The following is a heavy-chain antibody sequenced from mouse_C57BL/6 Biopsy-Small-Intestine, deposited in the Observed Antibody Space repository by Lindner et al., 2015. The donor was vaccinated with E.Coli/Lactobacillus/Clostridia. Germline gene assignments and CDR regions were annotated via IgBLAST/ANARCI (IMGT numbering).Heavy chain of an antibody. D-gene: IGHD1-1*01. Sequence: VQLQESGPELVKPGASVKISCKASGYSFTGYFMNWVKQSHGKSLEWIGRINPYNGDTFYNQKFKGKATLAVDKSSSTAHMELRSLTSEDSAVYYCARSYYDGRPFYAMDYWGQGTSVTVSS. J-gene: IGHJ4*01. CDR3: ARSYYDGRPFYAMDY. CDR2: INPYNGDT. CDR1: GYSFTGYF. V-gene: IGHV1-20*01.